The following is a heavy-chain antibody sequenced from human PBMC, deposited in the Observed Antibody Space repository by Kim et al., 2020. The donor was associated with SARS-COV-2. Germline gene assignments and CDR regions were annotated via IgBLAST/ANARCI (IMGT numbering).Heavy chain of an antibody. J-gene: IGHJ6*02. CDR1: GFSFNSHS. V-gene: IGHV3-21*01. CDR2: ISTSRTAMSYA. D-gene: IGHD2-2*01. Sequence: GGSLRLSCAASGFSFNSHSFNWVRQAPGKGLEWVSFISTSRTAMSYAGYADSVKGRFVISRDTGKRSVYLQLFNLRVEDTAVYYCARAPYCSSTTCYAPNNYNGLDVWGQGTTVTVSS. CDR3: ARAPYCSSTTCYAPNNYNGLDV.